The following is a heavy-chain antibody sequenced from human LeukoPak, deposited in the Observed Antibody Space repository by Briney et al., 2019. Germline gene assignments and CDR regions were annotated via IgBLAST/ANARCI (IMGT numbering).Heavy chain of an antibody. V-gene: IGHV3-7*01. J-gene: IGHJ6*03. D-gene: IGHD3-9*01. CDR3: ARMKGPLRYCPGGYYYMDV. CDR2: IKQDGSEK. CDR1: GFTFSSYW. Sequence: GGSLRLSCAASGFTFSSYWMSWVRQAPGKGLKWVANIKQDGSEKYYVDSVKGRFTISRDNAKNSLYLQMNSLRAEDTAVYYCARMKGPLRYCPGGYYYMDVWGKGTTVTVSS.